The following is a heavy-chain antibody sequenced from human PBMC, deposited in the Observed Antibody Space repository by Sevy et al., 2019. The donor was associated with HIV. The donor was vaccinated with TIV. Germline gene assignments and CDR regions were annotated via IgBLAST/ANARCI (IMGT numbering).Heavy chain of an antibody. CDR3: AKDATDCSSTSCYYDY. V-gene: IGHV3-43*01. CDR2: ISWYGGST. Sequence: GGSLRLSCAASGFTFADYTMHWVRQAPGKGLEWVSLISWYGGSTYYADSVKGRFTMSRDNSKNSLYLQMNSLRTEDTALYYCAKDATDCSSTSCYYDYWGQGTLVTVSS. J-gene: IGHJ4*02. D-gene: IGHD2-2*01. CDR1: GFTFADYT.